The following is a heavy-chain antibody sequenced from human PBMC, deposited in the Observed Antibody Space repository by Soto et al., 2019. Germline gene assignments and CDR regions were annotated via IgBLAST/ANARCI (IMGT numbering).Heavy chain of an antibody. D-gene: IGHD3-22*01. CDR3: ARGSPDYYDSSGYYYPFDY. J-gene: IGHJ4*02. CDR2: ISGTGVGT. V-gene: IGHV3-23*01. CDR1: GFTFGSYA. Sequence: PGGSLRLSCAASGFTFGSYAMTWVRQAPGKGLEWVSSISGTGVGTIYADSVRGRFTISRDNSKNTLYLQMNSLRAEDTAVYYCARGSPDYYDSSGYYYPFDYWGQGTLVTVSS.